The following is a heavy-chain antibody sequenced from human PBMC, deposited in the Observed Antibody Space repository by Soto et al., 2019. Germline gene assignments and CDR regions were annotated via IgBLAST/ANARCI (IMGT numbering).Heavy chain of an antibody. Sequence: EVQLLESGGGLVQPGGSLRLSCAVAGFTLNNYAMTWVRQAPGKGLEWVSAISGNGLSTYYADSVKCRFTISRDISKNTLYLQMNSLRAEDTAVYYCARPRWGYGDGLFDCWGQGTLVTVSS. J-gene: IGHJ4*02. CDR2: ISGNGLST. D-gene: IGHD4-17*01. CDR1: GFTLNNYA. V-gene: IGHV3-23*01. CDR3: ARPRWGYGDGLFDC.